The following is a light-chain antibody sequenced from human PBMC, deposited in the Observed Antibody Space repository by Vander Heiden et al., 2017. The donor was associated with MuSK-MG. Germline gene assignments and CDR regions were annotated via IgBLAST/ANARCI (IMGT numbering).Light chain of an antibody. Sequence: EIVMTQSPATLSVSPGERATLSCRASQSVSSNLAWYQQKPGQAPRLLIYGASTRATGIPARFSGSGSGTEFTLTISSLQSEDFAVYYCQQHYNWPPLTFGGGTKVEIK. CDR3: QQHYNWPPLT. V-gene: IGKV3-15*01. J-gene: IGKJ4*01. CDR2: GAS. CDR1: QSVSSN.